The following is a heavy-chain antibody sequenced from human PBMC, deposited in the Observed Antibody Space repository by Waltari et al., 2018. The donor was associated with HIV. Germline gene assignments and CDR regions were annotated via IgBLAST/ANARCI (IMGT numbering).Heavy chain of an antibody. CDR2: MNPNSGNT. V-gene: IGHV1-8*01. CDR1: GYTFTSYD. Sequence: QVQLVQSGAEVKKPGASVKVSCKASGYTFTSYDINWVRQATGQGLEWMGWMNPNSGNTGYAQNFQGRVTMTRNTSISTAYMELSSLRSEDTAVYYCASISLYYYGMDVWGQGTTVTVSS. CDR3: ASISLYYYGMDV. J-gene: IGHJ6*02.